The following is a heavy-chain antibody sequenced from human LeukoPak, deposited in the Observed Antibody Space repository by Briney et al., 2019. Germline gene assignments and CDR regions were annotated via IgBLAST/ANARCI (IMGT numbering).Heavy chain of an antibody. V-gene: IGHV4-59*12. D-gene: IGHD5-12*01. J-gene: IGHJ3*02. Sequence: SETLSLTCTVSGGSISSYYWSWIRQPPGKGLEWIGEIYHSGSTNYNPSLKSRVTMSVDTSKNQFSLKLSSVTAADTAVYYCARDSRSGDYDAFDIWGQGTMVTVSS. CDR3: ARDSRSGDYDAFDI. CDR2: IYHSGST. CDR1: GGSISSYY.